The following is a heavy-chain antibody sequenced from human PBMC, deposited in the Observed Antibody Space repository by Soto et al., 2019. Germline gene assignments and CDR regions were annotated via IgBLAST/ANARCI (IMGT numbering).Heavy chain of an antibody. D-gene: IGHD3-22*01. Sequence: SETLSLTCTVSGGSITSGSYYWSWIRQPPGKGLEWIGYIYRSGTTNYNPSLKSRVTISVDTSKNQFSLKLSSVTAADTAVYYCARAHSIDYYYSVVDYWGQGTLVTVSS. CDR3: ARAHSIDYYYSVVDY. CDR2: IYRSGTT. V-gene: IGHV4-61*01. J-gene: IGHJ4*02. CDR1: GGSITSGSYY.